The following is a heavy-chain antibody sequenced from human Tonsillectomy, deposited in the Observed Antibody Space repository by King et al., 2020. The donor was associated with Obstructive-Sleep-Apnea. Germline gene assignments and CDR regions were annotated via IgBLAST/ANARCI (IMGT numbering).Heavy chain of an antibody. CDR2: ISSSSSTI. J-gene: IGHJ5*02. CDR1: GFTFSSYS. V-gene: IGHV3-48*04. D-gene: IGHD6-13*01. CDR3: ARDEGGSWYNWFDP. Sequence: VQLVESGGGLVQPGGSLRLSCAASGFTFSSYSMNWVRQAPGKGLEWVSYISSSSSTIYYADSVKGRFTISRDNAKNSLYLQMNSLRAEDTAVYYCARDEGGSWYNWFDPWGQGTLVTVSS.